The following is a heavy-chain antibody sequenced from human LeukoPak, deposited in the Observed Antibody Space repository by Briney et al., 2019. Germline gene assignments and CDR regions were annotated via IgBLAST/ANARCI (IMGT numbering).Heavy chain of an antibody. V-gene: IGHV4-59*08. CDR3: ARREGYCSGGSCSYYFDY. J-gene: IGHJ4*02. D-gene: IGHD2-15*01. CDR2: IYYSGST. Sequence: SETLSLTCTVSGGSISSYYWSWFRQPPGKGLEWIGYIYYSGSTNYNPSLKSRVTISVDTSKNQFSLKLSSVTAADTAVYYCARREGYCSGGSCSYYFDYWGQGTLVTVSS. CDR1: GGSISSYY.